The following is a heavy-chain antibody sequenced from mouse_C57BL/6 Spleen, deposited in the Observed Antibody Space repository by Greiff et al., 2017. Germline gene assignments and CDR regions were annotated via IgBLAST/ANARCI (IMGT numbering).Heavy chain of an antibody. D-gene: IGHD3-1*01. CDR1: GFTFSSYA. V-gene: IGHV5-4*01. J-gene: IGHJ1*03. CDR3: ARDLGALYWYFDV. CDR2: ISDGGSYT. Sequence: EVQLVESGGGLVKPGGSLKLSCAASGFTFSSYAMSWVRQTPEKRLEWVATISDGGSYTYYPDNVKGRFTISRDNAKNNLYLQMSHLKSEDTAMYYCARDLGALYWYFDVWGTGTTVTVSS.